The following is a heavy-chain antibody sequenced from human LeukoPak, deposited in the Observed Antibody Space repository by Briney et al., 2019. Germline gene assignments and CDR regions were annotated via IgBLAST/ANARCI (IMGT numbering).Heavy chain of an antibody. CDR3: ARSGGHSFGLMDS. CDR1: GYTFNDYY. D-gene: IGHD5-18*01. CDR2: INPHSGDT. Sequence: ASVKVSCKASGYTFNDYYMHWVRRAPGQAFEWMGWINPHSGDTKFAQKFLGRVTMTRDTSISTAYMELSSLKSDDTATYYCARSGGHSFGLMDSWGQGTLVTVSS. V-gene: IGHV1-2*02. J-gene: IGHJ4*02.